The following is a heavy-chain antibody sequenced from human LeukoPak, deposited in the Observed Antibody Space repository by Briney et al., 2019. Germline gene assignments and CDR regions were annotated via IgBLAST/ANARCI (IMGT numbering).Heavy chain of an antibody. CDR3: ARQPLNCTSTSCYAFDI. CDR1: GGSFTDYY. J-gene: IGHJ3*02. CDR2: INHSGST. D-gene: IGHD2-2*01. V-gene: IGHV4-34*01. Sequence: SETLSLTCAFYGGSFTDYYWSWIRQPPGKGLEWIGEINHSGSTNYNPSLKTRVTISVDTSKNQFSLSLSSVTAADTAVYYCARQPLNCTSTSCYAFDIWGQGTMVTVSS.